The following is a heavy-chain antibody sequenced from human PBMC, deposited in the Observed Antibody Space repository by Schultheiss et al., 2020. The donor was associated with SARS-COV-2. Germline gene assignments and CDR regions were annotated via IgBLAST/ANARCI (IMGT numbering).Heavy chain of an antibody. Sequence: GGSLRLSCAASGFTFSSYTMNWVRQAPGKGLEWVAHISSGSSNIYYADSVKGRFTISRDNAKNSLYLQMNSLRDEDTAVYFCASWSSGYPTYYYGLDVWGQGTTVTVSS. V-gene: IGHV3-48*02. CDR1: GFTFSSYT. CDR2: ISSGSSNI. D-gene: IGHD3-22*01. J-gene: IGHJ6*02. CDR3: ASWSSGYPTYYYGLDV.